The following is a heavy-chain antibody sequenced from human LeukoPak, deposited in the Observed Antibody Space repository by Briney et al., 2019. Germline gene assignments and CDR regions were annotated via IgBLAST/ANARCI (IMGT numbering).Heavy chain of an antibody. J-gene: IGHJ6*03. V-gene: IGHV3-23*01. CDR1: GMPFSSYT. CDR2: ISANGVST. CDR3: ARMPSTEIYYFYYMDV. D-gene: IGHD2-2*01. Sequence: GGSLRLSCEGPGMPFSSYTINWVRQAPGEGLEWVSGISANGVSTYYGDSAKGRFTTSRDNSKNTVFLQLNSLRVEDTAVYYCARMPSTEIYYFYYMDVWGKGTTVIVSS.